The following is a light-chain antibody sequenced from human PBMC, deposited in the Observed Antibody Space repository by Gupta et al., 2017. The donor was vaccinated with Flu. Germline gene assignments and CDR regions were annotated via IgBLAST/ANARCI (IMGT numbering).Light chain of an antibody. J-gene: IGLJ1*01. V-gene: IGLV2-14*04. CDR3: SSYTSSSTPSV. Sequence: ITISCTGTSSDVGGYNYVSWYQQHPGIAPKLMIYDVSNRPSGVSNRFSGSKSGNTASLTISGLQAEDEADYYCSSYTSSSTPSVFGTGTKVTVL. CDR2: DVS. CDR1: SSDVGGYNY.